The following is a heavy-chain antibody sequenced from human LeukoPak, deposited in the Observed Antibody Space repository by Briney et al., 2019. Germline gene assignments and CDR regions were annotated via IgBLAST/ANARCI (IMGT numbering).Heavy chain of an antibody. CDR3: ARDRPHQLLLNP. D-gene: IGHD2-2*01. CDR1: GFTFSTCC. V-gene: IGHV3-7*04. CDR2: IKQDGSEK. J-gene: IGHJ4*02. Sequence: GGSVRLSCAASGFTFSTCCMSWLRQAPGKGLEWVANIKQDGSEKYYVDSVKGRFTISRDNAKNSLYLQMNSLRAEDTAVYYCARDRPHQLLLNPWGQRTLVTASS.